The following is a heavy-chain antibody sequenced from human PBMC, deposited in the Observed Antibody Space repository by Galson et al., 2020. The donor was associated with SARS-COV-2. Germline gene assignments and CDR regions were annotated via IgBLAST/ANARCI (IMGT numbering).Heavy chain of an antibody. CDR3: ARGAGAWFGGLLDY. V-gene: IGHV7-4-1*02. Sequence: ASVKVSCKASGYIFNNYALNWVRQAPGQGLEWMACFDPNTGNPTYAQSFTGRVAFALDTSIGTAYLQISSLKAEDTAIYYCARGAGAWFGGLLDYWGQGTLGTVST. CDR2: FDPNTGNP. CDR1: GYIFNNYA. J-gene: IGHJ4*02. D-gene: IGHD3-10*01.